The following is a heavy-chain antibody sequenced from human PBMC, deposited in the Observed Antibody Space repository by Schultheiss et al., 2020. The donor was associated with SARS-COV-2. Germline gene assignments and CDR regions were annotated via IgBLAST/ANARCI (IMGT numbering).Heavy chain of an antibody. Sequence: SETLSLTCTVSGGSISSYYWSWIRQPPGKGLEWIGYIYYSGSTYYNPSLKSRVTISVDTSKNQFSLKLSSVTAADTAVYYCARDSSSFDPWGQGTLVTVSS. V-gene: IGHV4-59*01. CDR1: GGSISSYY. J-gene: IGHJ5*02. CDR3: ARDSSSFDP. CDR2: IYYSGST. D-gene: IGHD6-6*01.